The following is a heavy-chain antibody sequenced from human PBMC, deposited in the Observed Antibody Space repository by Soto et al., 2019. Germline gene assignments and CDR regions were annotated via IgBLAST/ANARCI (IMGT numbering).Heavy chain of an antibody. Sequence: EVQLVESGGGLVQPRGSLSVSCAASGFSVSTKYMSWVRQAPGKGLEWVSVIYSGGSTFYADSVRGRFTISRDNSKNTVNLQMNSLRAEDTAVYYCARDPWAADYWGQGTLVTVSS. D-gene: IGHD3-16*01. CDR2: IYSGGST. CDR3: ARDPWAADY. CDR1: GFSVSTKY. V-gene: IGHV3-66*01. J-gene: IGHJ4*02.